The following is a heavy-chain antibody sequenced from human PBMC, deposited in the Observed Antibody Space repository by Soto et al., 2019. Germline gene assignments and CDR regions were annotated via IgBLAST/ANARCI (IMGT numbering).Heavy chain of an antibody. CDR2: IIPIFGTA. V-gene: IGHV1-69*13. Sequence: SVKVSCKASGGTFSSYAISWVRQAPGQGLEWLGGIIPIFGTANYAQRFQGRVTITADESTSTAYMELSSLRSEDTAVYYCARSVSFRYQLLKRGMDVWGQGTTVTV. J-gene: IGHJ6*02. CDR3: ARSVSFRYQLLKRGMDV. CDR1: GGTFSSYA. D-gene: IGHD2-2*01.